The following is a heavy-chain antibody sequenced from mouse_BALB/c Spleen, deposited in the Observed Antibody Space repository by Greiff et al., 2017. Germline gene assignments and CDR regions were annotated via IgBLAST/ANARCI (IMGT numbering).Heavy chain of an antibody. J-gene: IGHJ1*01. D-gene: IGHD2-3*01. CDR1: GYSITSGYY. Sequence: VQLQQSGPGLVKPSQSLSLTCSVTGYSITSGYYWNWIRQFPGNKLEWMGYISYDGSNNYNPSLKNRISITRDTSKNQFFLKLNSVTTEDTATYYCASLYDGYSWYFDVWSAGTTVTVSS. V-gene: IGHV3-6*02. CDR3: ASLYDGYSWYFDV. CDR2: ISYDGSN.